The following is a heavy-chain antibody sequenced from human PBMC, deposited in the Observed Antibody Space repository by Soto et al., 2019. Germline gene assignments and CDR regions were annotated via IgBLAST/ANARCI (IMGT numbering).Heavy chain of an antibody. J-gene: IGHJ6*03. CDR2: IYYSGST. Sequence: TLSLTCTVSGGSISSYYWSWIRQPPGKGLEWIGYIYYSGSTNYNPSLKSRVTISVDTSKNQFSLKLSSVTAADTAVYYCARDMGGYCSSTSCYEDYYYYYMDVWGKGTTVTVSS. CDR3: ARDMGGYCSSTSCYEDYYYYYMDV. D-gene: IGHD2-2*01. V-gene: IGHV4-59*01. CDR1: GGSISSYY.